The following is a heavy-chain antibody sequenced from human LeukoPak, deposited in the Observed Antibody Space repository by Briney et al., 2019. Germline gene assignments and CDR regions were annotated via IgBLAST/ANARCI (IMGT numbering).Heavy chain of an antibody. CDR1: GFTFSSYA. D-gene: IGHD2-15*01. Sequence: GGSLRLSCAASGFTFSSYAMSWVRQAPGKGLEWVSAISGSGGSTYYADSVKGRFTISRDNSRNTLYLQMNSLRAEDTAVYYCAKGGGRQNAFDIWGQGTMVTVSS. CDR2: ISGSGGST. V-gene: IGHV3-23*01. J-gene: IGHJ3*02. CDR3: AKGGGRQNAFDI.